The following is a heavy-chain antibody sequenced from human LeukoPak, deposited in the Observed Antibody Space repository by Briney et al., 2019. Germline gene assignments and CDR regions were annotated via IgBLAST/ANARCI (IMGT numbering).Heavy chain of an antibody. J-gene: IGHJ4*02. V-gene: IGHV3-74*01. Sequence: PGGSLRLSCAASGFTFSSYWMHWVRQAPGKGLVGVSRINSDGSSTSYADSVKGRFTISRDNAKNTLYLQMNSLRAEDTAVYYCARGGPLYGDYEDFDYWGQGTLVTVSS. CDR1: GFTFSSYW. D-gene: IGHD4-17*01. CDR2: INSDGSST. CDR3: ARGGPLYGDYEDFDY.